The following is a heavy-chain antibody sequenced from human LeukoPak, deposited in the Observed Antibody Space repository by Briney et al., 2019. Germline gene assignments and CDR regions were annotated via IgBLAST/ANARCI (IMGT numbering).Heavy chain of an antibody. CDR1: GYTFTSYG. Sequence: ASVKVSCKASGYTFTSYGISWVRQAPGQGLEWMGWISAYNGNTNYAQKLQGRVTMTTDTSTSTAYMELRSLRSDDTAVYYCARKDCSGGNCYFVYWGQGTLVTVSS. CDR2: ISAYNGNT. CDR3: ARKDCSGGNCYFVY. V-gene: IGHV1-18*01. J-gene: IGHJ4*02. D-gene: IGHD2-15*01.